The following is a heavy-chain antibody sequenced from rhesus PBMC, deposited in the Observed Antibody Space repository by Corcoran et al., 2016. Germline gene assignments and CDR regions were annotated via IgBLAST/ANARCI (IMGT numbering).Heavy chain of an antibody. V-gene: IGHV4-160*01. CDR2: IRSGGST. D-gene: IGHD3-28*01. CDR1: GGSISSNY. CDR3: AGTERLQYYYDSGYYPDY. Sequence: QVQLQQWGEGLVKPSETLSLTCAVYGGSISSNYWSWIRQHPGKGLEWIGRIRSGGSTNYNPSLKNRGTISKDTSNDQFSLKLSSVTAADTAVYYCAGTERLQYYYDSGYYPDYWGQGVLVTVSS. J-gene: IGHJ4*01.